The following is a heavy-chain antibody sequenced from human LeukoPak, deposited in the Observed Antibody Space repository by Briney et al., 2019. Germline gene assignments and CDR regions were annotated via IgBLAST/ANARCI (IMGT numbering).Heavy chain of an antibody. CDR3: ARDRADYRAAFDI. CDR2: INPNSGGT. V-gene: IGHV1-2*02. D-gene: IGHD4-11*01. CDR1: GYTFTGYY. Sequence: GASVKVSCKASGYTFTGYYMHWGRQAPGQGLEWMGWINPNSGGTNYAQKFQGRVTMTRDTSISTAYMELSRPRSDDTAVYYCARDRADYRAAFDIWGQGTMVTVSS. J-gene: IGHJ3*02.